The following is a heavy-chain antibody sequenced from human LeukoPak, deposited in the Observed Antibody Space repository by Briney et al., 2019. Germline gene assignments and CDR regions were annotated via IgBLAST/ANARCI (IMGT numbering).Heavy chain of an antibody. CDR1: GFTFSSYA. CDR3: AKGLRTGVGPYMGYHYYMDV. V-gene: IGHV3-23*01. CDR2: INDIVVGT. Sequence: PGGSLRLSCAASGFTFSSYAMSWVRQAPGKGLKWVSTINDIVVGTYYADSVKGRFTISRDNSYNTVSLQMNSLRDEDTGVYYCAKGLRTGVGPYMGYHYYMDVWGKGATVTVSS. J-gene: IGHJ6*03. D-gene: IGHD3-16*01.